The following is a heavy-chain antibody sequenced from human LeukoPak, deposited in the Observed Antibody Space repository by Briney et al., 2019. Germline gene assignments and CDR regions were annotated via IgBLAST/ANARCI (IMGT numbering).Heavy chain of an antibody. J-gene: IGHJ5*02. D-gene: IGHD3-10*01. CDR2: INPNSGGT. Sequence: GASVKVSCKASGYTLTGYYMHWVRQAPGQGLEWMGRINPNSGGTNYAQKFQGRVTMTRDTSISTAYMELSRLRSDDTAVYYCARATMVRGVIIRSWFDPWGQGTLVTVSS. CDR1: GYTLTGYY. V-gene: IGHV1-2*06. CDR3: ARATMVRGVIIRSWFDP.